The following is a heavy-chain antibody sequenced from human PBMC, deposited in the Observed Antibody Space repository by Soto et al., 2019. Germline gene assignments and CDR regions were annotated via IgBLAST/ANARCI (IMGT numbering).Heavy chain of an antibody. CDR2: VNLNTGGT. Sequence: QVQHVQSGAEVKKPGDSVKVSCKASGYSFTGHYMHWVRRAPGQGLEWMGWVNLNTGGTDYAQELQGRVTMTTATSIRTVYLEVTRLKFDVTAIYYCARDPSSFLGRVYGMDVWGQGTAVTVS. CDR3: ARDPSSFLGRVYGMDV. CDR1: GYSFTGHY. J-gene: IGHJ6*02. V-gene: IGHV1-2*02.